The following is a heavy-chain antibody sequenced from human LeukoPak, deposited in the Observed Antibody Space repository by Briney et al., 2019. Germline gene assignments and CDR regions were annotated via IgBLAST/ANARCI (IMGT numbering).Heavy chain of an antibody. CDR3: ARAPSYGSGSSAIDY. CDR1: GYTFTGYY. Sequence: ASVKVSCKASGYTFTGYYMHWVRQAPGQGLEWMGWINPNSGGTNYAQKFQGRVTMTRDTSISTAYMELSRLRSDDTAVYYCARAPSYGSGSSAIDYWGQGTLVTVSS. V-gene: IGHV1-2*02. J-gene: IGHJ4*02. D-gene: IGHD3-10*01. CDR2: INPNSGGT.